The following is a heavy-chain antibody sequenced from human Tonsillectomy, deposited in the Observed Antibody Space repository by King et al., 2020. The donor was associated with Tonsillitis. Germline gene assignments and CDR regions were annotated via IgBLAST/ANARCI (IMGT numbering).Heavy chain of an antibody. J-gene: IGHJ5*02. CDR1: GGTFSSYA. CDR3: AREEGSGSYGGGFSWFDP. D-gene: IGHD3-10*01. Sequence: QLVQSGAEVKKPGASVKVSCKASGGTFSSYAISWVRQAPGQGLEWMGGIIPIFGTANYAQKFQGRVTITADESTSTAYMELSSLRSEDTAVYYCAREEGSGSYGGGFSWFDPWGQGTLVTVSS. V-gene: IGHV1-69*01. CDR2: IIPIFGTA.